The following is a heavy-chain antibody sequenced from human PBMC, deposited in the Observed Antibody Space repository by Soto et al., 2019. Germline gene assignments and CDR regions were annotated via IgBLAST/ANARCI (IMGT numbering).Heavy chain of an antibody. CDR2: ISYDGSNK. D-gene: IGHD3-9*01. V-gene: IGHV3-30-3*01. J-gene: IGHJ6*02. CDR1: GFTFSSYA. CDR3: ASVLRYFDWLLKFPYYYYGMDV. Sequence: GGSLRLSCAASGFTFSSYAMHWVRQAPGKGLEWVAVISYDGSNKYYADSVKGRFTISRDNSKNTLYLQMNSLRAEDTAVYYCASVLRYFDWLLKFPYYYYGMDVWGQGTTVTVSS.